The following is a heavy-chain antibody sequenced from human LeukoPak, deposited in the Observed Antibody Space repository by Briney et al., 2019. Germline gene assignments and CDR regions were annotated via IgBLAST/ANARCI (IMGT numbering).Heavy chain of an antibody. Sequence: GGSLRLSCAASGFTFSSYAMHWVRQAPGKGLEWVSSISSSSSYIYYADSVKGRFTISRDNAKNSLYLQMNSLRAEDTAVYYCARYAITGYAFDIWGQGTMVTVSS. CDR2: ISSSSSYI. D-gene: IGHD3-3*01. CDR3: ARYAITGYAFDI. CDR1: GFTFSSYA. J-gene: IGHJ3*02. V-gene: IGHV3-21*01.